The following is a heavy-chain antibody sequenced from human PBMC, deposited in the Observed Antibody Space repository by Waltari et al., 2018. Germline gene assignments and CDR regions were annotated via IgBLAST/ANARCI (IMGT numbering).Heavy chain of an antibody. CDR3: AKGDLGGYCSGGSCYEGFFDY. D-gene: IGHD2-15*01. CDR2: IWYDGSNK. Sequence: VNPLTPGGDVFQPGGPLQLPSQPFDFTLGSYTFIRYTRHQGTGLPWVAVIWYDGSNKYYADSVKGRFTISRDNSKNTLYLQMNSLRAEDTAVYYCAKGDLGGYCSGGSCYEGFFDYWGQGTLVTVSS. V-gene: IGHV3-30*02. CDR1: DFTLGSYT. J-gene: IGHJ4*02.